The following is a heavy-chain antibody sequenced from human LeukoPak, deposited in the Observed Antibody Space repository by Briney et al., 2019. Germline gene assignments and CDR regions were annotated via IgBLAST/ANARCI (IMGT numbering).Heavy chain of an antibody. J-gene: IGHJ6*02. Sequence: SSVTVSFKCSVYTFTFYYLHWVRLPPAQGLEWMGFGNLNSGGTNTAQKFEGRVTMARDTYISTDYMELSRLRSDNTAMYYCARAPTNCDFWSGYAYYYGMDVWGQGTTVTVSS. D-gene: IGHD3-3*01. CDR1: VYTFTFYY. V-gene: IGHV1-2*02. CDR3: ARAPTNCDFWSGYAYYYGMDV. CDR2: GNLNSGGT.